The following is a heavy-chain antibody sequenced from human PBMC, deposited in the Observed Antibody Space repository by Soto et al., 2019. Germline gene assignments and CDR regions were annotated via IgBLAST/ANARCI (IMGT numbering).Heavy chain of an antibody. CDR3: ARDGGAATIIDYRSIFDY. CDR2: INPSGGRT. D-gene: IGHD5-12*01. CDR1: GYTFTSYY. J-gene: IGHJ4*02. Sequence: ASVKVSCKASGYTFTSYYMHWVRQAPGQGLEWMGIINPSGGRTSYAQKFQGRVTMTRDTSTSTVYMELSSLRSEDTAVYYCARDGGAATIIDYRSIFDYWGQGTLLTV. V-gene: IGHV1-46*01.